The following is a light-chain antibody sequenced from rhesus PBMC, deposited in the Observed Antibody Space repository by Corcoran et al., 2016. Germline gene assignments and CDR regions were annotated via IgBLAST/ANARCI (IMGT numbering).Light chain of an antibody. V-gene: IGKV1-25*01. CDR3: QHYYSTPLT. CDR1: QAITND. J-gene: IGKJ4*01. CDR2: EAT. Sequence: DIQMTQSPSSLSASVGDRVTITCRASQAITNDLAWYQQKPGQTHKLLQYEATSLQSGIPSRFSGSGFGTDFTFTISNLQSEDFATYYCQHYYSTPLTFGGGTKVDIK.